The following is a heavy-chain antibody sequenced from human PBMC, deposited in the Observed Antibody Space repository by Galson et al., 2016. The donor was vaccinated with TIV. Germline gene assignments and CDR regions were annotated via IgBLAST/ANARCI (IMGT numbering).Heavy chain of an antibody. CDR3: ATPWGELFGLGSLDI. D-gene: IGHD1-26*01. CDR2: INPSGGST. V-gene: IGHV1-46*03. CDR1: GYTFTSYY. J-gene: IGHJ3*02. Sequence: SVKVSCKASGYTFTSYYMHWVRQAPGRGLEWMGIINPSGGSTTYAQKVQGRVTMTRDTSTATVYMELSSLRNEDTAVYYCATPWGELFGLGSLDIWGQGTMVTVAS.